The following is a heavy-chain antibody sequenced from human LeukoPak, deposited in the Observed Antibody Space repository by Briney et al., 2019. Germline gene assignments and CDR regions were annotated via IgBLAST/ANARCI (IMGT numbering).Heavy chain of an antibody. CDR3: ASTQQWLAFDY. D-gene: IGHD6-19*01. CDR1: GGSISSYF. Sequence: SETLSLTCSVSGGSISSYFWSWVRQPPGKGLEWIGCFYHSRSTNYNPSLKSRVTTSVDTSKNQFSLRLNSVTAADTAVYYCASTQQWLAFDYWGQGILVTASS. V-gene: IGHV4-59*01. J-gene: IGHJ4*02. CDR2: FYHSRST.